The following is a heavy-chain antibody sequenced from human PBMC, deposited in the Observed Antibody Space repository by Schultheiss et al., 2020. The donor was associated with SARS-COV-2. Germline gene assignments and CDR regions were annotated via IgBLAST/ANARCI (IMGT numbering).Heavy chain of an antibody. CDR2: INHNSGGT. D-gene: IGHD3-16*02. J-gene: IGHJ6*02. Sequence: ASVKVSCKAAGYTFTGYYMHWVRQAPGQGLKWMGWINHNSGGTNYAQKFQGRVTMTRDTSISTAYMELSRLRSDDTAVYYCARVIVPLDYYYYGMDVWGQGTTVTVSS. CDR1: GYTFTGYY. V-gene: IGHV1-2*02. CDR3: ARVIVPLDYYYYGMDV.